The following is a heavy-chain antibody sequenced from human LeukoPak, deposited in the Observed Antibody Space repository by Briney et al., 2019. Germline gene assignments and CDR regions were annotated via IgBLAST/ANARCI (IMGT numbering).Heavy chain of an antibody. V-gene: IGHV3-30-3*01. Sequence: GRSLRLSCAASGFTFSSYAMHWVRQAPGKGLEWVAVISYDGSNKYYADSVKGRFTISRDNSKNTLYLQMNSLRAEDTAVYYCARATAPYGSGSYYNDYWGQGTLVTVSS. CDR3: ARATAPYGSGSYYNDY. CDR2: ISYDGSNK. CDR1: GFTFSSYA. J-gene: IGHJ4*02. D-gene: IGHD3-10*01.